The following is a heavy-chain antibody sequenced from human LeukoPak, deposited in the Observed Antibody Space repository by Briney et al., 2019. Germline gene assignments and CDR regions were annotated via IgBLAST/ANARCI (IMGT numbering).Heavy chain of an antibody. CDR1: GGSITSYY. V-gene: IGHV4-59*08. D-gene: IGHD5-18*01. CDR2: IYYSGST. Sequence: PSETLSLTCTVSGGSITSYYWSWIRQPPGKGLEWIGYIYYSGSTKYNPSLKSRVTISVDTSKNQFSLNLSSVTAADTAVYYCARQNGYSYGYGLDYWGQGTLVTVSS. CDR3: ARQNGYSYGYGLDY. J-gene: IGHJ4*02.